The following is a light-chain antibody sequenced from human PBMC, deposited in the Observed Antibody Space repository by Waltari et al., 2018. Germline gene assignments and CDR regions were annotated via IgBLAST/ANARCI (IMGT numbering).Light chain of an antibody. V-gene: IGLV2-11*01. CDR1: SSDVGGYNH. CDR3: CSFAGSHTYVV. J-gene: IGLJ2*01. Sequence: QSALTQPRSVSGSPGQSVTIPCTGTSSDVGGYNHVPWYQQHPGKAPKLMIYDVSKRPSGVPDRFSGSKSGNTASLTISGLQTEDEADYYCCSFAGSHTYVVFGGGTKLTVL. CDR2: DVS.